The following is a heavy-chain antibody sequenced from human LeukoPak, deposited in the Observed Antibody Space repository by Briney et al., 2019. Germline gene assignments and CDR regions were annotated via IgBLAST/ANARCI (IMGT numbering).Heavy chain of an antibody. CDR3: ARQSGGWFDP. V-gene: IGHV4-39*01. D-gene: IGHD3-10*01. Sequence: PSETLSLTCTVSGASISSSSYYWGWIRQPPGKGLEWIGSIYYSGNTYYNPSLKSRVTISVDTSKNQCSLKLSSVTAADTAMYYCARQSGGWFDPWGQGTLVTVSS. CDR2: IYYSGNT. CDR1: GASISSSSYY. J-gene: IGHJ5*02.